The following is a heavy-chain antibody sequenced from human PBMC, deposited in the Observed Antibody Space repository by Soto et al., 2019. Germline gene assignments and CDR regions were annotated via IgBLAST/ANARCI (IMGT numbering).Heavy chain of an antibody. CDR3: ARVRGYFEX. CDR1: VSSISSVDYY. Sequence: KTSESLSLTFTVSVSSISSVDYYWSWIRQPPGKGLEWIGYIYYSGSTYYNPSLKSRVTISVDTSKNQFSLKLSSVTAADTAAYYCARVRGYFEXWGQATTVT. CDR2: IYYSGST. V-gene: IGHV4-30-4*02. J-gene: IGHJ4*02.